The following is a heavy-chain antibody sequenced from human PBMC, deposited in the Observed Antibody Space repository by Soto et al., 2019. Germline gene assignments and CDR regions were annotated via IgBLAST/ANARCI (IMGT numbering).Heavy chain of an antibody. Sequence: GGSLRLSCAASGFTFSSYGMHWVRQAPGKGLEWVAVISYDGSNKYYADSVKGRFTISRDNSKNTLYLQMNSLRAEDTAVYYCAKEGLERIQLWPDYYFDYWGQGTLVTVSS. D-gene: IGHD5-18*01. CDR2: ISYDGSNK. CDR1: GFTFSSYG. J-gene: IGHJ4*02. V-gene: IGHV3-30*18. CDR3: AKEGLERIQLWPDYYFDY.